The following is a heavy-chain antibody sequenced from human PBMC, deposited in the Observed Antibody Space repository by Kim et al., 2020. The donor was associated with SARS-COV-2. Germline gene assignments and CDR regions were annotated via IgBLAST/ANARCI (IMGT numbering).Heavy chain of an antibody. V-gene: IGHV3-23*01. J-gene: IGHJ4*02. CDR3: AKDPKGRGWYYYFDS. D-gene: IGHD6-19*01. Sequence: SVKGRLTISRDNSKNTLYLQMNSLRAEDTAVYYCAKDPKGRGWYYYFDSWGQGTLLTVSS.